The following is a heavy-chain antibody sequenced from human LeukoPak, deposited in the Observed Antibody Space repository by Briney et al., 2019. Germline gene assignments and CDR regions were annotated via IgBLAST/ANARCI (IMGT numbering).Heavy chain of an antibody. CDR2: INPNSGGT. Sequence: ASVKVSCKASGYTFTGYYMHWVRQAPGQGLEWMGWINPNSGGTNYAQKFQGRVTMTRDTSISTAYMELSRLRSGDTAVYYCAIDYGDYGFCAFDIWGQGTMVTVSS. V-gene: IGHV1-2*02. D-gene: IGHD4-17*01. CDR1: GYTFTGYY. J-gene: IGHJ3*02. CDR3: AIDYGDYGFCAFDI.